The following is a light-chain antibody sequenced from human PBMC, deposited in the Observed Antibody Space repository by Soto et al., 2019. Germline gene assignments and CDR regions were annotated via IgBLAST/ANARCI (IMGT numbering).Light chain of an antibody. J-gene: IGKJ5*01. CDR2: LGS. CDR1: QSLLHYNGHNF. V-gene: IGKV2-28*01. CDR3: MQALQTPLP. Sequence: DIVMTQSPLSLPVTPGEPASISCRSSQSLLHYNGHNFLNWYLQKPGQSPQVLIYLGSNRASGVPDRFSGSGSGTDFTLKISRVEAEDVGVYYCMQALQTPLPFGQGTRLAI.